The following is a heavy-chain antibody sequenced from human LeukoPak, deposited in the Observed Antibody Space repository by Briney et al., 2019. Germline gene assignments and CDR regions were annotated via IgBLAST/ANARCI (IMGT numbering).Heavy chain of an antibody. D-gene: IGHD4-17*01. J-gene: IGHJ5*02. Sequence: GGSLRLSCAASGFTFSTYGMHWVRQAPGKGLEWVAFLRYDGSNKYYGDSVKGRFTISRDNSKDTLFLQMNTLRTDDTAVYYCARGTTGLDLWGQGTLVTVSS. CDR1: GFTFSTYG. CDR3: ARGTTGLDL. V-gene: IGHV3-30*02. CDR2: LRYDGSNK.